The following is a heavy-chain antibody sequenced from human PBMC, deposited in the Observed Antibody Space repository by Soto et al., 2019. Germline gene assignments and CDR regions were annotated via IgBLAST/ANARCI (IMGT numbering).Heavy chain of an antibody. V-gene: IGHV3-30-3*01. CDR3: ARGQRYYYDSSGLYYYYYGMDV. Sequence: QVQLVESGGGVVQPGRSLRLSCAASGFTFSSYAMHWVRQAPGKGLEWVAVISYDGSNKYYADSVKGRFTISRDNSKNTLHLQMNSLRAEDTAVYYCARGQRYYYDSSGLYYYYYGMDVWGQGTTFTVSS. J-gene: IGHJ6*02. D-gene: IGHD3-22*01. CDR1: GFTFSSYA. CDR2: ISYDGSNK.